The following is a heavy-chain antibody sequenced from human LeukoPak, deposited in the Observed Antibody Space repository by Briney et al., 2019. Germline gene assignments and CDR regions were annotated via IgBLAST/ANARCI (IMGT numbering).Heavy chain of an antibody. J-gene: IGHJ6*03. CDR3: ARDRYYYDSSGYYFQSNYYYYMDV. D-gene: IGHD3-22*01. CDR2: MNPNSGNT. Sequence: ASVKVSCKASGYTFTSYDINWVRQATGQGREWMGWMNPNSGNTGYAQKFQGRVTMTRNTSISTAYMELSSLRSEDTAVYYCARDRYYYDSSGYYFQSNYYYYMDVWGKGTTVTVSS. V-gene: IGHV1-8*01. CDR1: GYTFTSYD.